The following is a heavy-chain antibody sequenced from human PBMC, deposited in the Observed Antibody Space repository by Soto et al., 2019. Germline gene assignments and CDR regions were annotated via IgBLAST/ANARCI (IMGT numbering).Heavy chain of an antibody. Sequence: QVQLVESGGGVVQPGRSLRLSCSASGFTFNAYGMHWVRQAPGKGLEWVALIWYDGINKFYAESVKGRFTISRDNSKNTLYIQMNSLRADNTAVYYCAGDFAAADPAHFDYRGQGTLVTVSS. D-gene: IGHD6-13*01. CDR2: IWYDGINK. CDR3: AGDFAAADPAHFDY. J-gene: IGHJ4*02. CDR1: GFTFNAYG. V-gene: IGHV3-33*01.